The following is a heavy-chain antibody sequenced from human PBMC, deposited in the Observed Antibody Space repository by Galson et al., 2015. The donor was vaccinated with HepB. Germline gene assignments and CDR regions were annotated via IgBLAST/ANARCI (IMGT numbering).Heavy chain of an antibody. D-gene: IGHD3-16*01. CDR1: GFRFNSYA. V-gene: IGHV3-23*01. CDR2: FSGSTGGT. Sequence: SLRLSCAASGFRFNSYAMSWVRQAPGKGLEWVSSFSGSTGGTYYVDSVKGRSTVSRDDSKNTLSLQMDGLRVDDTAVYYCARHTGGVAIYYHMDLWGKGTTVTVSS. J-gene: IGHJ6*03. CDR3: ARHTGGVAIYYHMDL.